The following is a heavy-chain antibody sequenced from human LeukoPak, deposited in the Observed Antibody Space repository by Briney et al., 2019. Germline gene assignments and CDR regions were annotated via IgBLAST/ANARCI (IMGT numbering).Heavy chain of an antibody. J-gene: IGHJ6*03. CDR2: VHSSGTT. CDR1: GYSIGSGYF. D-gene: IGHD3-16*01. Sequence: SETLSLTCNVSGYSIGSGYFWGWIRQPPGKGLEWIGGVHSSGTTYYNPSLESRLTISLKTSKNQFSLKLRSVTAADTAVYYCARGPDWGYDYYMDVWGKGTTVTVSS. V-gene: IGHV4-38-2*02. CDR3: ARGPDWGYDYYMDV.